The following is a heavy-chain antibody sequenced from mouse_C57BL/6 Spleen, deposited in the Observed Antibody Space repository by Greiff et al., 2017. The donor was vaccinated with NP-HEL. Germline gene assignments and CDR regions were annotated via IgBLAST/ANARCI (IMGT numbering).Heavy chain of an antibody. V-gene: IGHV1-53*01. Sequence: QVQLQQPGTELVKPGASVKLSCKASGYTFTSYWMHWVKQRPGQGLEWIGNINPSNGGTNYNEKFKSKATLTVDKSSSTAYMQLSSLTSEDSAVYYCARWGGYYDYDQGAMDYWGQGTSVTVSS. D-gene: IGHD2-4*01. J-gene: IGHJ4*01. CDR3: ARWGGYYDYDQGAMDY. CDR1: GYTFTSYW. CDR2: INPSNGGT.